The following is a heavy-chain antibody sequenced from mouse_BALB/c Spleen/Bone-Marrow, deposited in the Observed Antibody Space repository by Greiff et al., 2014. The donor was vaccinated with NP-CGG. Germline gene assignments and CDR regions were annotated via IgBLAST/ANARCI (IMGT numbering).Heavy chain of an antibody. CDR3: ARYYYGSSYAMDY. CDR1: GFNIKDTY. D-gene: IGHD1-1*01. V-gene: IGHV14-3*02. CDR2: IDPANGNT. Sequence: VQLKESGAELVKPGASVKLSCTASGFNIKDTYMHWVEQRPEQGLEWIGRIDPANGNTKYDPKFQGKATITADTSSNTAYLQLSSLTSEDTAVYYCARYYYGSSYAMDYWGQGTSVTVSS. J-gene: IGHJ4*01.